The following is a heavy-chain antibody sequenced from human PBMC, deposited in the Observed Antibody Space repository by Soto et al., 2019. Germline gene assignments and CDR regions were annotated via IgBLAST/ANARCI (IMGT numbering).Heavy chain of an antibody. CDR3: ARRGVANWFDP. CDR1: GYRFTSYW. D-gene: IGHD2-21*01. V-gene: IGHV5-51*01. CDR2: IYPGDSDT. Sequence: GESLKISCKGSGYRFTSYWSGLVRQMPGKGLEWRGIIYPGDSDTRYSPSFQGQVTISSDKSISTAYLQWSSLTASDNAMYYCARRGVANWFDPWGQGTLVTVSS. J-gene: IGHJ5*02.